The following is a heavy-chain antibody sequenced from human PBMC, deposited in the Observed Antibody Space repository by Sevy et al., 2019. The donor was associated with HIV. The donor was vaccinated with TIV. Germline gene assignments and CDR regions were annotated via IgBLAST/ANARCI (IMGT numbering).Heavy chain of an antibody. Sequence: SETLSLTCTVSGGSISSYYWSWIRQPPGKGLEWIGYIYYSGSTNYNPSLKSRVTISVDTSKNQFSLKLSSVTAADTAVYYCAREAAYYYDSSGHYYWFDPWGQGTLVTVSS. CDR1: GGSISSYY. V-gene: IGHV4-59*01. CDR3: AREAAYYYDSSGHYYWFDP. J-gene: IGHJ5*02. D-gene: IGHD3-22*01. CDR2: IYYSGST.